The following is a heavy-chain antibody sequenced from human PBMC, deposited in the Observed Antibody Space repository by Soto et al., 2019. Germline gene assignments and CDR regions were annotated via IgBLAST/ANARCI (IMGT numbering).Heavy chain of an antibody. J-gene: IGHJ6*02. Sequence: AASVKVSCKASGGTFSSYAISWVRQAPGQGLEWMGGIIPIFGTANYAQKFQGRVTITADESTSTAYMELSSLRSEDTAVYYCARGPSRSSWLIPSYYYYGMDVWGQGTTVTVSS. V-gene: IGHV1-69*13. CDR3: ARGPSRSSWLIPSYYYYGMDV. CDR1: GGTFSSYA. CDR2: IIPIFGTA. D-gene: IGHD6-13*01.